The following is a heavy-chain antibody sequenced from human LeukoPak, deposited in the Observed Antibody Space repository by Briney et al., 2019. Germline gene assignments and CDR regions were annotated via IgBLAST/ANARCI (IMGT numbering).Heavy chain of an antibody. CDR3: AKDHYYDSSGYYYPQNGYFDY. CDR2: IWYDGSNK. J-gene: IGHJ4*02. V-gene: IGHV3-33*06. CDR1: GFTFSSYG. Sequence: PGGSLRLSCAASGFTFSSYGMHWVRQAPGKGLEWVAVIWYDGSNKYYADSVKGRFTISRDNSKNTLYLQMNSLRAEDTAVYYCAKDHYYDSSGYYYPQNGYFDYWGQGTLVTVSS. D-gene: IGHD3-22*01.